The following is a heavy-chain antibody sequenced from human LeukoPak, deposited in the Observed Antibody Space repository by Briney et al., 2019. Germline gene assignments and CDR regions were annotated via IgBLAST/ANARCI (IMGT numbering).Heavy chain of an antibody. D-gene: IGHD6-19*01. CDR2: IRPDGSAQ. J-gene: IGHJ4*02. CDR1: GFTFSSHW. V-gene: IGHV3-7*03. CDR3: ARWGYISAYYYDF. Sequence: GGSLRLSCAASGFTFSSHWMSWVRQAPGKGLAWVANIRPDGSAQYYVDSVKGRFTISRDNAKNSLFLHMNSLRAEDTALYFCARWGYISAYYYDFWGQGTLVTVSS.